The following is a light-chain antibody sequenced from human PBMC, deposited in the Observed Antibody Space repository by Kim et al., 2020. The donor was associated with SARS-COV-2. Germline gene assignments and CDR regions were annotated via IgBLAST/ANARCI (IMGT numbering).Light chain of an antibody. Sequence: EIVMTQSPATLSVSPGERATLSCRASQSVSSDLAWYQQKPGQAPRLLIYDASIRATGIPARFSGSGSGTEFTLTISSLQSEDFAVYYCQQYNNWWTFGQGTKVDIK. CDR1: QSVSSD. CDR2: DAS. CDR3: QQYNNWWT. J-gene: IGKJ1*01. V-gene: IGKV3-15*01.